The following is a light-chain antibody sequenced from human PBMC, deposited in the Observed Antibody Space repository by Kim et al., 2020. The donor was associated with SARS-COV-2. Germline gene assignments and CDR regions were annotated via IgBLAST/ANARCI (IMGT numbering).Light chain of an antibody. J-gene: IGKJ4*01. CDR3: QQYDDVPPT. V-gene: IGKV1-33*01. CDR2: DAS. Sequence: ASVGDSVTITCQARKDISNNLNWFHQKPGKAPKFLIYDASKLETGVPSRFSGRGSGTDFTFTITSLQPDDFGTYFCQQYDDVPPTFGGGTKVDIK. CDR1: KDISNN.